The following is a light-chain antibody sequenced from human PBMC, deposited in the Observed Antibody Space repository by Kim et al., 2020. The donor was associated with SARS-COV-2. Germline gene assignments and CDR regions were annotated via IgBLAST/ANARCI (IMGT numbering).Light chain of an antibody. Sequence: SYELTQPPSVSVSPGQTASITCSGDKLGYKYASWYQQKPGQSPVLVIYQDSKRPSGIPERFSGSNSGNTATLTISGTQTMDEADYYCQAWDSSTYVFGTGTKVTVL. J-gene: IGLJ1*01. CDR3: QAWDSSTYV. CDR1: KLGYKY. CDR2: QDS. V-gene: IGLV3-1*01.